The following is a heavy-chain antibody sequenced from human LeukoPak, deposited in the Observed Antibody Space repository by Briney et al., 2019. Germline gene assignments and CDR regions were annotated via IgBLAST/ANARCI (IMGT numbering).Heavy chain of an antibody. CDR2: ISTYTGNT. V-gene: IGHV1-18*04. Sequence: ASVKVSCRASGYRFTSYDISWVRQAPGQGLQWMGVISTYTGNTNYAQSFQDRVTKTTDTSTSTVYMELRSLASDDTAVYYCARDQKSGLEVLWRYWGQGTLVTVSS. J-gene: IGHJ4*02. D-gene: IGHD3-3*01. CDR3: ARDQKSGLEVLWRY. CDR1: GYRFTSYD.